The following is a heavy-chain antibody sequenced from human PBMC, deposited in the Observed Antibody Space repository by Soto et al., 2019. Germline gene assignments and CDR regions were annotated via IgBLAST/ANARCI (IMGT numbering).Heavy chain of an antibody. V-gene: IGHV3-23*01. Sequence: EVQLLESGGGLVQPGGSLRLSCAASGFTFSSYAMSWVRQAPGKGLEWVSAISGSGGSTYYADSVKGRFTISRDNSKNTLYLQMNSLRAEDTAVYYCAKDELYCSSTSCYTDYFDYWGQGTLVTVSS. CDR2: ISGSGGST. CDR1: GFTFSSYA. CDR3: AKDELYCSSTSCYTDYFDY. J-gene: IGHJ4*02. D-gene: IGHD2-2*02.